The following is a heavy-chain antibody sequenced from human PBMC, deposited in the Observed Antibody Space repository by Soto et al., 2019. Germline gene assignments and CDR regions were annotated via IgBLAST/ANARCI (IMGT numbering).Heavy chain of an antibody. V-gene: IGHV3-23*01. J-gene: IGHJ4*02. CDR3: AKDSLPRIFGVRYFDY. D-gene: IGHD3-3*02. CDR2: ISGSGGST. Sequence: EVQLLESGGGLVQPGGSLRLSCAASGFTFSSYAMSWVRQAPGKGLEWVSAISGSGGSTYYADSVKGRFTISRDNSKNTLYLQMNSLRAEDTAVYYCAKDSLPRIFGVRYFDYWGQGTLVTVSS. CDR1: GFTFSSYA.